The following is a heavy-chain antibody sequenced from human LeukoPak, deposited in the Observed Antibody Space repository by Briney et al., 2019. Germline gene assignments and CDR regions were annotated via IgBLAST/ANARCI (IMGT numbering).Heavy chain of an antibody. Sequence: ASVKVSRKASGYTFTGYYMHWVGQAPGQGVEWMGWINPNSGGTNYAQKFQGRVTMTRDTSISTAYMELSRLRSDDTAVYYCAGIAAADLPDYWGQGTLVTVSS. J-gene: IGHJ4*02. D-gene: IGHD6-13*01. CDR2: INPNSGGT. V-gene: IGHV1-2*02. CDR1: GYTFTGYY. CDR3: AGIAAADLPDY.